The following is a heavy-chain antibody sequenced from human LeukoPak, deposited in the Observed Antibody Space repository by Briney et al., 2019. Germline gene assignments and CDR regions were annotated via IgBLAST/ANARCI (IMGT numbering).Heavy chain of an antibody. CDR3: ARDRYCSSASCYRWFDP. CDR1: GYTFTGYY. J-gene: IGHJ5*02. CDR2: INPNSGGT. D-gene: IGHD2-2*01. V-gene: IGHV1-2*02. Sequence: GASVKVSCKASGYTFTGYYMHWVRQAPGQGLEWMGWINPNSGGTSYAQKFQGRVTMTRDTSISTAYMELSRLRSDDTAVYYCARDRYCSSASCYRWFDPWGQGTLVTVSS.